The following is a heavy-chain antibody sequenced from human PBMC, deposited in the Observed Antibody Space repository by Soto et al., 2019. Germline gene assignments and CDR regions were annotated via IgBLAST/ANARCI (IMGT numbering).Heavy chain of an antibody. CDR3: ASSRDTAMVPFDY. CDR2: IYYSGST. Sequence: LSLTCTVSGGSISSGGYYWSWIRQHPGKGLEWIGYIYYSGSTYYNPSLKSRVTISVDTSKNQFSLKLSSVTAADTAVYYCASSRDTAMVPFDYWGQGTLVTVSS. D-gene: IGHD5-18*01. J-gene: IGHJ4*02. CDR1: GGSISSGGYY. V-gene: IGHV4-31*03.